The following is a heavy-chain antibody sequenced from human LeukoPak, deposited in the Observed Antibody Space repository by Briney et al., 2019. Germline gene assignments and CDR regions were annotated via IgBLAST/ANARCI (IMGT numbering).Heavy chain of an antibody. Sequence: ASVKVSCKASGYTFTSYYMHWVRQAPGQGLEWMGIINPSGGSSTYAQKFQGRLTMTRDTSTSTVYMELSSLRSEDTAFYYCARDNGDFDYWGQGTLVTVSS. CDR2: INPSGGSS. CDR1: GYTFTSYY. V-gene: IGHV1-46*01. J-gene: IGHJ4*02. CDR3: ARDNGDFDY. D-gene: IGHD4-17*01.